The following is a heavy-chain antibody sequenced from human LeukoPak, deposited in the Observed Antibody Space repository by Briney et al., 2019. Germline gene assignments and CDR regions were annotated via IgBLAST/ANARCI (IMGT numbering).Heavy chain of an antibody. Sequence: GGSLRLSCAASGFPFSNYAMNWVRQAPGKGLEWVSAMSGSGGSTHYADSVKGRSTISRDNAKNSLYLQMNSLRAEDTALYYCAKGYCSSTSCYFDYWGQGTLVTVSS. CDR3: AKGYCSSTSCYFDY. V-gene: IGHV3-23*01. CDR2: MSGSGGST. D-gene: IGHD2-2*01. CDR1: GFPFSNYA. J-gene: IGHJ4*02.